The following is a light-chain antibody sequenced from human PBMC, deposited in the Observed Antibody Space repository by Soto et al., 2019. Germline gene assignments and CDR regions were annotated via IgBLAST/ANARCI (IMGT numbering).Light chain of an antibody. Sequence: EIVLTQSPATLSLSPGERATLSCRASQSVSSYLAWYQQKPGQAPRLLIYDASNRATGIPARFSGSGSGTDFTLTIRSLEPEDFAVYYCQQRSNWGRLFGGGTKVEIK. V-gene: IGKV3-11*01. CDR3: QQRSNWGRL. CDR2: DAS. J-gene: IGKJ4*01. CDR1: QSVSSY.